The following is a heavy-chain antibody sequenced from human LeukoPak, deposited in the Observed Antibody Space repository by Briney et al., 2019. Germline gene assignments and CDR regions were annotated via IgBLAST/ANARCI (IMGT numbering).Heavy chain of an antibody. CDR1: GFTFHHYA. J-gene: IGHJ4*02. Sequence: PGGSLRLFCAASGFTFHHYAIHWVRQVPGKGLECVSGISWNSASIGYADSVKGRFTISRDNAKNSVYLQMNSLRAEDTAFYYCAKDKAPLYSGYDWDLDFWGQGTLVTVSS. V-gene: IGHV3-9*01. CDR2: ISWNSASI. CDR3: AKDKAPLYSGYDWDLDF. D-gene: IGHD5-12*01.